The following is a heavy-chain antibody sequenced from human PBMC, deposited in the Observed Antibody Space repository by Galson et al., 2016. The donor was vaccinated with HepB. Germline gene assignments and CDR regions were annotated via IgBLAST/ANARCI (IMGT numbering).Heavy chain of an antibody. Sequence: QSGAEVKKPGESLRISCQGSGYRFTSYWISWVRQLPGKGLEWMGRIDPFDSYTNYSPSFEGHVTISIDKSNSTAYLHWSSLKASDTAIYYCARLRYYDILTRSFGMDVWGQGTTVTVSS. CDR1: GYRFTSYW. CDR3: ARLRYYDILTRSFGMDV. J-gene: IGHJ6*02. D-gene: IGHD3-9*01. CDR2: IDPFDSYT. V-gene: IGHV5-10-1*01.